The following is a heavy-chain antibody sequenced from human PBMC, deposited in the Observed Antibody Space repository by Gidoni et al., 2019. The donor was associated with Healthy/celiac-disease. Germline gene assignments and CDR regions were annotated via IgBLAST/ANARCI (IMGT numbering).Heavy chain of an antibody. V-gene: IGHV3-30*02. CDR1: GFTFSSYG. J-gene: IGHJ3*02. D-gene: IGHD1-26*01. Sequence: QVQLVESGGGVVQPGGSLRLSCAASGFTFSSYGMHWVRQAPGKGLEWVAFIRYDGSNKYYADSVKGRFTISRDNSKNTLYLQMNSLRAEDTAVYYCAKDLGWEPLPGAFDIWGQGTMVTVSS. CDR2: IRYDGSNK. CDR3: AKDLGWEPLPGAFDI.